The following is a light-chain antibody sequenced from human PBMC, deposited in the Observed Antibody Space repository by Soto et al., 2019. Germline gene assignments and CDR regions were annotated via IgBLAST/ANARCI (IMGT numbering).Light chain of an antibody. CDR2: KAS. Sequence: DIQMTQSPSTLSASVGDRVTITCRASQSISSWLAWYQQKPGKAPKLLIYKASSLESGVPSRFSGSGSGTEFTLTISSLQPDDFATYYCQQYNSDPWTFGQGTKVEI. CDR1: QSISSW. V-gene: IGKV1-5*03. CDR3: QQYNSDPWT. J-gene: IGKJ1*01.